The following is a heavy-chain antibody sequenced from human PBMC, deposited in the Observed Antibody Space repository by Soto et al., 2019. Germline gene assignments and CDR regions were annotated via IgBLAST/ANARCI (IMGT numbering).Heavy chain of an antibody. D-gene: IGHD2-2*01. J-gene: IGHJ3*02. CDR3: ARGISPKYCSGTTCYALGAFDI. V-gene: IGHV1-2*02. Sequence: ASVKVFCKASGYTFTAYYMQWLLQAPGQELVWMGWLNPNSGGTNYAQKFQGRVTMTRVTSISTAYMELRRLRSDDTAVYSCARGISPKYCSGTTCYALGAFDIWGQGTMVTVSS. CDR2: LNPNSGGT. CDR1: GYTFTAYY.